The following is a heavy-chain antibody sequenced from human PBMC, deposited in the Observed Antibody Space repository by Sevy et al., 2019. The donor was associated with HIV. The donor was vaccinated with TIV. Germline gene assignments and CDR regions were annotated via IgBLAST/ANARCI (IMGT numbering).Heavy chain of an antibody. CDR3: ARGPGRWLRQPYVDY. D-gene: IGHD5-12*01. V-gene: IGHV3-30-3*01. CDR2: ISYDGSNK. CDR1: GFTFSSYA. Sequence: GGSLRLSCAASGFTFSSYAMHWVRQAPGKGLEWVAVISYDGSNKYYADSVKGRFTTSRDNSKNTLYLQMNSLRAEDTAVYYCARGPGRWLRQPYVDYWGQGTLVTVSS. J-gene: IGHJ4*02.